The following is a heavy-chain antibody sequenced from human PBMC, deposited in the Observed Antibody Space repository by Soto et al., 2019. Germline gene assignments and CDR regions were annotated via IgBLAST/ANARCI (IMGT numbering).Heavy chain of an antibody. D-gene: IGHD2-2*01. CDR1: GYTHTELS. CDR2: FDPEDGET. CDR3: ATGYCSSTSCYFGSGSYYYYFDY. Sequence: ASVKVSCKVSGYTHTELSRHWVRQAPGKRLEWMGGFDPEDGETIYAQKFQGRVTMTEDTSTDTAYMELSSLRSEDTAVYYCATGYCSSTSCYFGSGSYYYYFDYWGQGTLVTVSS. J-gene: IGHJ4*02. V-gene: IGHV1-24*01.